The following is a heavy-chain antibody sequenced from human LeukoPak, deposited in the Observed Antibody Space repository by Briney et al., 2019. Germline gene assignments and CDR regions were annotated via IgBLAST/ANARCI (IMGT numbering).Heavy chain of an antibody. CDR3: ARGRGIAAPGPRSLFDY. V-gene: IGHV1-46*01. Sequence: ASVKVSCKASGYTXTKYYMHWVRQAPGQGLEWMGIIDPSGGSTSYAQTFQGRVTMTRDTSTSTFYMEPSSLRSEDTAVYYCARGRGIAAPGPRSLFDYWGQGTLVTVSS. CDR1: GYTXTKYY. D-gene: IGHD6-13*01. CDR2: IDPSGGST. J-gene: IGHJ4*02.